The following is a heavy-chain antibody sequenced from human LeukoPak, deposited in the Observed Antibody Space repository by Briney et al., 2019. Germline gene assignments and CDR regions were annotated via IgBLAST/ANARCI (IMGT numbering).Heavy chain of an antibody. J-gene: IGHJ6*02. CDR1: GFTFSSYG. V-gene: IGHV3-33*08. CDR2: IWYDGSNK. D-gene: IGHD2-2*03. Sequence: PGGSLRLSCAASGFTFSSYGKHWVRQAPGKGLEWVAVIWYDGSNKYYADSVKGRFTISRDNSKNTLYLQMNSLRAENTAVYYCARVDSNLAYYYGMDVWGQGTTVTVSS. CDR3: ARVDSNLAYYYGMDV.